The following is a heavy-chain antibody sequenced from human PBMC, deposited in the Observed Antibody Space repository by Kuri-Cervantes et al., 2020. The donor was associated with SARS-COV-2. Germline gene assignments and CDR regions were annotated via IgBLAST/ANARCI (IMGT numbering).Heavy chain of an antibody. CDR2: INPSGSGT. CDR3: AKTTVTSISHYYMDV. V-gene: IGHV1-46*01. CDR1: GYTFSDHY. J-gene: IGHJ6*03. D-gene: IGHD4-11*01. Sequence: ASVKVSCKASGYTFSDHYMYWVRQAPGQGLEWMGIINPSGSGTRYPQRFQGRVTMTRDTSTSTVYMELSSLRSEDTAVYYCAKTTVTSISHYYMDVWGKGTTVTVSS.